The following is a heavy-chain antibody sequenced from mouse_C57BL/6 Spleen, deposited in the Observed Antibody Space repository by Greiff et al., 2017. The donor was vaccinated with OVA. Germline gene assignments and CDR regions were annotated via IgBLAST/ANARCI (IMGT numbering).Heavy chain of an antibody. D-gene: IGHD2-3*01. V-gene: IGHV1-15*01. CDR1: GYTFTDYE. CDR2: IDPETGGT. Sequence: VQLQQSGAELVRPGASVTLSCKASGYTFTDYEMHWVKQTPVHGLEWIGAIDPETGGTAYNQKFKGKAILTADKSSSTAYMELRSLTSEDSAVYYCTRGDGYYARFDYWGQGTTLTVSS. CDR3: TRGDGYYARFDY. J-gene: IGHJ2*01.